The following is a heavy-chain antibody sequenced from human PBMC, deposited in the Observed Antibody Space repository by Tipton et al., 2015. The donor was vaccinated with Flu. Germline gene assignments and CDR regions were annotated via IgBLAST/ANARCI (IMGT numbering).Heavy chain of an antibody. CDR2: IKQDGSQK. V-gene: IGHV3-7*01. CDR3: ARDGPEWNYFAYMDV. D-gene: IGHD1-7*01. J-gene: IGHJ6*03. CDR1: GFTLSLYW. Sequence: GSLRLSCSASGFTLSLYWMTWVRQAPGKGLEWVANIKQDGSQKYYVDSVKGRFTISRDDSNNTMYLQMSSLRADDAAVYYCARDGPEWNYFAYMDVWGKGTTVTVSS.